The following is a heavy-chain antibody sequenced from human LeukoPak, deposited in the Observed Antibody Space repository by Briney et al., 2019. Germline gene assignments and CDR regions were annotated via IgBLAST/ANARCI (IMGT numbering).Heavy chain of an antibody. D-gene: IGHD6-13*01. V-gene: IGHV4-34*01. CDR3: ARLVAAAVRHCWFDP. CDR1: GGSFSGYY. CDR2: INHSGST. J-gene: IGHJ5*02. Sequence: SETLSLTCAVYGGSFSGYYWSWIRQPPGKGLEWIGEINHSGSTNYNPSLKSRVTISVDTSKNQFSLKLSSVTAADTAVYYCARLVAAAVRHCWFDPWGQGTLVTVSS.